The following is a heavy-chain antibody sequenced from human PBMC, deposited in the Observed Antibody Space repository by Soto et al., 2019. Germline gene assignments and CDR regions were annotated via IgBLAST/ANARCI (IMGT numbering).Heavy chain of an antibody. D-gene: IGHD3-16*01. J-gene: IGHJ5*02. CDR2: IYYSGST. V-gene: IGHV4-31*03. CDR1: GGSISSGGYY. Sequence: PSETLSLTCTVSGGSISSGGYYWSWIGQHAGKGLEWIGYIYYSGSTYYNPSLKSRVTISINTSKNQFSLKLTSVTAADTAVYYCARWRFEGYNWFDPWGQGTLVTVS. CDR3: ARWRFEGYNWFDP.